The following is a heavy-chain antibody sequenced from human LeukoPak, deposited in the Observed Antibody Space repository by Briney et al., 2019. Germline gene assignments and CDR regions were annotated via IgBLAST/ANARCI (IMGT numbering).Heavy chain of an antibody. Sequence: PSETLSLTCAVYGGSFSGYYWSWIRQPPGKGLEWIGEINHSGSTNYNPSLKSRVTISVDTSKNQFSLKLSSVTAADTAVYYCARGRTYYYDSSGYYSISSRAPWWTPFDYWGQGTLVTVSS. CDR2: INHSGST. CDR1: GGSFSGYY. V-gene: IGHV4-34*01. CDR3: ARGRTYYYDSSGYYSISSRAPWWTPFDY. J-gene: IGHJ4*02. D-gene: IGHD3-22*01.